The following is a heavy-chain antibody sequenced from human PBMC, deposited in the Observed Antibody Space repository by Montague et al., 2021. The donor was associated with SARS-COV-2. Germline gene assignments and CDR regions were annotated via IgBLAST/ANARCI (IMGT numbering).Heavy chain of an antibody. CDR1: GGSISSDDSY. J-gene: IGHJ4*02. CDR2: ISYSGRT. V-gene: IGHV4-31*03. Sequence: TLSLSCIVSGGSISSDDSYWTWIRQHPGKGLVWIGYISYSGRTSYNVSLKSRLTISADTSDNQFSLKLTSMTAADTAVYYCARMYVPAHGTSATSYSDYWGRGTLVTVSS. CDR3: ARMYVPAHGTSATSYSDY. D-gene: IGHD6-13*01.